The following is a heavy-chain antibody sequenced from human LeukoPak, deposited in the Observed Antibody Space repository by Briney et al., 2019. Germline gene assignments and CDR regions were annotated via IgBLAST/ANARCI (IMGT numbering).Heavy chain of an antibody. Sequence: PGGSLRLSCAASGFTFSTYGMHWVRQAPGKGLEWVAFIRYDGSNKYYADSVKGRFTISRDNSKNTLYLQMNSLRAEDTAVYYCAKARGYSYAYFDFRGQGTLVTVSS. J-gene: IGHJ4*02. CDR1: GFTFSTYG. D-gene: IGHD5-18*01. CDR2: IRYDGSNK. CDR3: AKARGYSYAYFDF. V-gene: IGHV3-30*02.